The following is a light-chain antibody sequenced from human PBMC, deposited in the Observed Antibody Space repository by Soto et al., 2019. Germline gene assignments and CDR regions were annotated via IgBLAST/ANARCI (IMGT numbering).Light chain of an antibody. V-gene: IGLV2-14*01. CDR3: VSHISVAYRSIYV. Sequence: QSALTQPASVSGSPGQSITISCTGTSSDIGVYDYVSWYQQHPGKAPKLIIYEVTNRPSGPSNRFSGSKSDNTASLTISGLQAEDEADYYCVSHISVAYRSIYVFGTGTKLTVL. J-gene: IGLJ1*01. CDR1: SSDIGVYDY. CDR2: EVT.